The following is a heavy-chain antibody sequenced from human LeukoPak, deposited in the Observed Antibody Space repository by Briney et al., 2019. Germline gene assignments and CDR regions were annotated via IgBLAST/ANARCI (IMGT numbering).Heavy chain of an antibody. CDR3: ARILRGRYYYGMDV. D-gene: IGHD3-16*01. CDR1: GFTFSSYA. CDR2: ISGSGGST. V-gene: IGHV3-23*01. Sequence: GGSLRLSCAASGFTFSSYAMSWVRQAPGKGLEWVSAISGSGGSTYYADSVKGRFTISRDNSKNTLYLQMNSLRAEDTAVYYCARILRGRYYYGMDVWGQGTTVTVSS. J-gene: IGHJ6*02.